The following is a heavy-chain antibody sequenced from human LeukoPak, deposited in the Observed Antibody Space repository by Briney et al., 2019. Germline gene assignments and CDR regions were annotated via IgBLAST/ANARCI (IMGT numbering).Heavy chain of an antibody. D-gene: IGHD6-13*01. CDR2: IRQDASEK. Sequence: PGGSLRLSCEVSGFTFTDYWMNWVRQAPGKGPEWVASIRQDASEKAYVDSVKGRFTISRDNTKNSLSLQLNGLRAEDTAVYYCARDGTAAGLSFDLWGQGTLVTVSS. J-gene: IGHJ4*01. CDR1: GFTFTDYW. CDR3: ARDGTAAGLSFDL. V-gene: IGHV3-7*01.